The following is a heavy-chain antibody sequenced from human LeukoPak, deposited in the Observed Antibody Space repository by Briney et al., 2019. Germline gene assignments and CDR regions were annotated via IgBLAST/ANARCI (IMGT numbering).Heavy chain of an antibody. CDR1: GFTVSNNY. Sequence: GGSLRLSCAASGFTVSNNYMNWVRQAPGKGLEWVSVIYGAGNTYYADSVKGRFTISRDNSKNTLYPQMNSLRAEDTAVYYCARDPRGYYDSSGLSGYDYWGQGTLVTVSS. V-gene: IGHV3-66*01. D-gene: IGHD3-22*01. CDR3: ARDPRGYYDSSGLSGYDY. CDR2: IYGAGNT. J-gene: IGHJ4*02.